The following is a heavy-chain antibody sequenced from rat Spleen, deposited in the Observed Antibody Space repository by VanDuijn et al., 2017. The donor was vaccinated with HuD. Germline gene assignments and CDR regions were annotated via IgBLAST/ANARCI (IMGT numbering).Heavy chain of an antibody. CDR3: TTGYYGYNYGH. D-gene: IGHD1-9*01. Sequence: EVQLVASGGGLVQPGRSMKLSCAASGFIFSNYDMAWVRQAPTKGLEWVASISFDGSSTDYRESVKGRFTISRDNAKSTLYLQMDSLRSEDTATYYCTTGYYGYNYGHWGQGTLVTVSS. CDR2: ISFDGSST. J-gene: IGHJ3*01. V-gene: IGHV5-20*01. CDR1: GFIFSNYD.